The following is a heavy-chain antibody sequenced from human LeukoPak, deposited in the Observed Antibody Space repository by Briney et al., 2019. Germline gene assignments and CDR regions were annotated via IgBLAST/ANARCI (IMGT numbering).Heavy chain of an antibody. Sequence: GGSLRLSCAASGFTFSSYSMNWVRQAPGKGLEWVSSISSSSYIYYADSVKGRFTISRDNAKNSLYLQMNSLRAEDTAVYYCARDSDDYVWGSYRPWAFDIWGQGTMVTVSS. V-gene: IGHV3-21*01. J-gene: IGHJ3*02. CDR2: ISSSSYI. CDR3: ARDSDDYVWGSYRPWAFDI. D-gene: IGHD3-16*02. CDR1: GFTFSSYS.